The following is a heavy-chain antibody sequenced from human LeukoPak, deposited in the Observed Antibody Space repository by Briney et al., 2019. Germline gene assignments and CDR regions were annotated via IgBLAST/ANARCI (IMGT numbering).Heavy chain of an antibody. CDR2: IKSKIDGGTT. D-gene: IGHD6-19*01. CDR3: ASGWLGVFDY. Sequence: PGGSLRLSCAVSGFTFNNAWMSWVRQAPGKGLDWVGRIKSKIDGGTTDYGAPVKGRFTISRDDSKNTVYLQMNSLKTEDTAVYYCASGWLGVFDYWGQGTLVTVSS. CDR1: GFTFNNAW. V-gene: IGHV3-15*01. J-gene: IGHJ4*02.